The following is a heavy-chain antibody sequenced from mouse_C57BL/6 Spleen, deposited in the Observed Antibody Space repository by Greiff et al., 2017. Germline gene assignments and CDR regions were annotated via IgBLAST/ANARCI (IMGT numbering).Heavy chain of an antibody. J-gene: IGHJ1*03. CDR2: IDPENGDT. CDR3: TTGGSSYWYFDV. Sequence: EVQLQQSGAELVRPGASVKLSCTASGFNIKDDYMHWVKQRPEQGLEWIGWIDPENGDTEYASKFQGKATITADTSSNTAYLQRSSLTSEDTAVYYCTTGGSSYWYFDVWGTGTTVTVSS. CDR1: GFNIKDDY. D-gene: IGHD1-1*01. V-gene: IGHV14-4*01.